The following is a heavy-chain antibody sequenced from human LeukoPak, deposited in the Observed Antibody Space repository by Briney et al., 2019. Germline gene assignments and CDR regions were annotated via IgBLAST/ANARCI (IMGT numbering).Heavy chain of an antibody. Sequence: PGGSLRLSCAASGFTFSSYWMSWVRQAPGKGLEWVADIKQDGSEKYYVDSVKGRFTISRDNAKNSLYLQMNSLRAEDTAVYYCARRGYYYDSSDYYYPRWGQGTLVTVSS. CDR3: ARRGYYYDSSDYYYPR. CDR1: GFTFSSYW. D-gene: IGHD3-22*01. CDR2: IKQDGSEK. J-gene: IGHJ4*02. V-gene: IGHV3-7*01.